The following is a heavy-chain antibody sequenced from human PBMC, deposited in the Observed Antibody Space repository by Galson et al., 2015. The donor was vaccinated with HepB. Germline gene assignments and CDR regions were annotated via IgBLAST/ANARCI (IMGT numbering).Heavy chain of an antibody. J-gene: IGHJ4*02. CDR1: GFSFSSYD. CDR3: ARDYYGSGNYYGY. CDR2: IRGSGNT. D-gene: IGHD3-10*01. V-gene: IGHV3-23*01. Sequence: SLRLSCAASGFSFSSYDMTWVRQAPGKGLEWVSIIRGSGNTHYADSVKGRFTIARDMSKNTVKLQMNSLRAEETDVYYWARDYYGSGNYYGYWGQGTLVTVSS.